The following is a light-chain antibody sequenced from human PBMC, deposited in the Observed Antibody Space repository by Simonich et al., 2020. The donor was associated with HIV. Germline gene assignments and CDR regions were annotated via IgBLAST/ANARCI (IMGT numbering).Light chain of an antibody. CDR3: QQYYRTPWT. J-gene: IGKJ1*01. Sequence: DIVMTQSPDSLAVSLGERATINCKSSQSVLYSSNNQTYLAWYQQKPGQPPMLLIYWASTREPGVPDRFSGSGSGTDFTFTISSLQAEDVAVYYCQQYYRTPWTFGQGTKVEIK. CDR1: QSVLYSSNNQTY. CDR2: WAS. V-gene: IGKV4-1*01.